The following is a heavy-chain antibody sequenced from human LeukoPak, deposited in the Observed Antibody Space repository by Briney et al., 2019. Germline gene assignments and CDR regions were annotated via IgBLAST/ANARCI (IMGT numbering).Heavy chain of an antibody. CDR3: ARTRYCSGTTCFSPELFDS. CDR1: VYSISSGYH. J-gene: IGHJ4*02. CDR2: IYHSGNN. D-gene: IGHD2-2*01. Sequence: SETLYLTCALSVYSISSGYHWGGIRQSPGKGLEWIGSIYHSGNNYYHPSIRSRVTISVDTSMNQFSLKLTSVTAADTAVYYCARTRYCSGTTCFSPELFDSWGQGTLVTVSS. V-gene: IGHV4-38-2*01.